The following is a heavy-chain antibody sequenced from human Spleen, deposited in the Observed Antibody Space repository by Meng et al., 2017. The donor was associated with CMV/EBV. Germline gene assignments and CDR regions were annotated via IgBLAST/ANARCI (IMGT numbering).Heavy chain of an antibody. J-gene: IGHJ6*02. V-gene: IGHV1-18*01. CDR1: GYTFTNYG. Sequence: ASVKVSCKASGYTFTNYGISRVRQAPGQGLEWMGWISVYNGNTKYAQNFQGRVSMTTDTSTNTVYMELRSLRSDDTAVYYCARDRVEVTIFGVVNYYYGMDVWGQGTTVTVSS. CDR3: ARDRVEVTIFGVVNYYYGMDV. D-gene: IGHD3-3*01. CDR2: ISVYNGNT.